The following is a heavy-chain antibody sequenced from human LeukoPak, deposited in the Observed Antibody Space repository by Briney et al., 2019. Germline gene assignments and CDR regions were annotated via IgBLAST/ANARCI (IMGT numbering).Heavy chain of an antibody. J-gene: IGHJ6*03. CDR1: GFTFSDYY. D-gene: IGHD6-19*01. Sequence: PGGSLRLSCAASGFTFSDYYMSWIRQAPGKGLEWVSYISSSGSTIYYADSVKGRFTISRDNAKNSLYLQINSLRAEDTAVYYCARDFRAVAESYYYYYMDVWGKGTTVTVSS. CDR3: ARDFRAVAESYYYYYMDV. CDR2: ISSSGSTI. V-gene: IGHV3-11*04.